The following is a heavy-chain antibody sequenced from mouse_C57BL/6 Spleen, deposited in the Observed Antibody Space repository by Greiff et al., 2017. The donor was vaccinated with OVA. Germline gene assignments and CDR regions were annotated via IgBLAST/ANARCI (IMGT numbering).Heavy chain of an antibody. CDR2: ISGGGGNT. D-gene: IGHD2-4*01. Sequence: EVKVVESGGGLVKPGGSLKLSCAASGFTFSSYTMSWVRQTPEKRLEWVATISGGGGNTYYPDSVKGRFTISRDNAKNTLYLQMSSLRSEDTALYYCARREYDYDEAWFAYWGQGTLVTVSA. V-gene: IGHV5-9*01. J-gene: IGHJ3*01. CDR1: GFTFSSYT. CDR3: ARREYDYDEAWFAY.